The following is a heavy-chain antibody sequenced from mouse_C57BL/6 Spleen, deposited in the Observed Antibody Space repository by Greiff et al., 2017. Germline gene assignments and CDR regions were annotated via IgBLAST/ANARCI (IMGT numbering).Heavy chain of an antibody. CDR1: GYAFSSSW. V-gene: IGHV1-82*01. CDR3: ARLYYDFYAMGY. D-gene: IGHD2-4*01. J-gene: IGHJ4*01. CDR2: IYPGDGDT. Sequence: VKVVESGPELVKPGASVKISCKASGYAFSSSWMNWVKQRPGKGLEWIGRIYPGDGDTNYNGKFKGKATLTADKSSSTAYMQLSSLTSADSAVYFCARLYYDFYAMGYWGPGTSVTVSS.